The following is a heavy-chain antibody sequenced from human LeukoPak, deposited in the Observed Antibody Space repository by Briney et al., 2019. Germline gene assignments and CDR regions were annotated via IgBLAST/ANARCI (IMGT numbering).Heavy chain of an antibody. V-gene: IGHV3-23*01. Sequence: GGSLRLSCAASGFTFSSYAMSWVRQAPGKGLEWVSAISGSGGSTYYADSVKGRFTISRDNSKNTLYLQMNSLRAEDTAVYYCAKDPCSSTSCYNDYWGQGILVTVSS. D-gene: IGHD2-2*01. CDR1: GFTFSSYA. CDR2: ISGSGGST. CDR3: AKDPCSSTSCYNDY. J-gene: IGHJ4*02.